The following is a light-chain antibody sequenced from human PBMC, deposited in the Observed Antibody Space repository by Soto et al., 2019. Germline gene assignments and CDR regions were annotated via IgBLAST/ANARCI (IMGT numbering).Light chain of an antibody. CDR2: RAS. CDR3: QQYGSSPPYT. CDR1: QSVSSSY. V-gene: IGKV3-20*01. J-gene: IGKJ2*01. Sequence: EIVLTQSPGILSLSPGERATLSCRASQSVSSSYLACYQQKPGQAPRLLIYRASNRPTGIPGRFSASGSKTTFPLTISRLEPEDFAVYYCQQYGSSPPYTFGQGTKLEIK.